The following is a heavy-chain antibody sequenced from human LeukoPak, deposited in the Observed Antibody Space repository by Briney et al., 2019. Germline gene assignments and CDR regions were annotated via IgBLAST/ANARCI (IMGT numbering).Heavy chain of an antibody. CDR3: ARGRAGRTTVGYYYYYMDV. CDR2: INHSGSA. V-gene: IGHV4-34*01. J-gene: IGHJ6*03. CDR1: GGSFSGYY. Sequence: SETLSLTCAVYGGSFSGYYCSWVRQPPGKGLEWIGEINHSGSANYNPSLKSRVSISVDTCKNQFALKLSSVTAADTAVYYCARGRAGRTTVGYYYYYMDVWGKGTMVTVSS. D-gene: IGHD4-23*01.